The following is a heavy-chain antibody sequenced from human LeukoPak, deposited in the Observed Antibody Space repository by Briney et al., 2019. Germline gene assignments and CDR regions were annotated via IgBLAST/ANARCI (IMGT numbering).Heavy chain of an antibody. V-gene: IGHV3-23*01. CDR1: GFTFNTYA. CDR2: ITSGGRST. Sequence: PGGSLRLSCAASGFTFNTYAMSWVRQAPGKGLEWVSMITSGGRSTYYADSVKGRFTISRDNSRNTVYPQMDSLRAEDTAVYYCARDSIYCRGTTCLLMDVWGKGTTVTVSS. CDR3: ARDSIYCRGTTCLLMDV. D-gene: IGHD1-7*01. J-gene: IGHJ6*04.